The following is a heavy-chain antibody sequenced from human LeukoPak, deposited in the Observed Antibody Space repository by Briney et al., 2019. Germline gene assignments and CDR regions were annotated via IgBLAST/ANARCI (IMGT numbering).Heavy chain of an antibody. J-gene: IGHJ5*02. V-gene: IGHV4-39*07. CDR2: IFYSGTT. CDR1: GGSISSSDSY. CDR3: ARARRRFDP. Sequence: PSETLSLTCTVSGGSISSSDSYWGWIRQPPGKGLEWIGSIFYSGTTYYNPSLKSRVTISVDTSKNQFSLKLSSVTAADTAVYYCARARRRFDPWGQGTLVTVSS.